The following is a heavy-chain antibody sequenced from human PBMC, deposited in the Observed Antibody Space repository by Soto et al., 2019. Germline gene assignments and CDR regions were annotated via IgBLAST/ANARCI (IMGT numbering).Heavy chain of an antibody. V-gene: IGHV3-30*18. CDR3: AKDSSITAAGSGGWFDP. D-gene: IGHD6-13*01. CDR2: ISFDGGNQ. CDR1: GFDFNTYG. J-gene: IGHJ5*02. Sequence: QVQLVQSGGGVVQPGRSLRLSCAASGFDFNTYGLHWVRQAPGKGLEWVAGISFDGGNQYYADSVQGRFTISRDKYNNTLFLQMNSLGAEDTATYYCAKDSSITAAGSGGWFDPWGQGTLVIVSS.